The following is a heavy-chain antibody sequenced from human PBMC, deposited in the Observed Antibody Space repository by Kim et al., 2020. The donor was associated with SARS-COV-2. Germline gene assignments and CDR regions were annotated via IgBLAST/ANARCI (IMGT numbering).Heavy chain of an antibody. D-gene: IGHD2-2*01. CDR3: ARVRQLPRGWFDP. J-gene: IGHJ5*02. Sequence: YADSVKGRFTISRDNAKNSLYLQMNSLRDEDTAVYYCARVRQLPRGWFDPWGQGTLVTVSS. V-gene: IGHV3-48*02.